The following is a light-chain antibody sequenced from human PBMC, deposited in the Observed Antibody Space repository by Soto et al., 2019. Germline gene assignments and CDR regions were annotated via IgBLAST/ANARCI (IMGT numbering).Light chain of an antibody. CDR1: RSVSSNS. CDR2: RVS. CDR3: QHFDNSIWT. J-gene: IGKJ1*01. Sequence: EIVLTQSPGTLSLSTGERATLSCRVSRSVSSNSVAWYQQTPGQAPRLIMYRVSTRASGVPDRFIGGGSGTDFTLPVSRLEPEDFAESYCQHFDNSIWTFGQGTHVEFK. V-gene: IGKV3-20*01.